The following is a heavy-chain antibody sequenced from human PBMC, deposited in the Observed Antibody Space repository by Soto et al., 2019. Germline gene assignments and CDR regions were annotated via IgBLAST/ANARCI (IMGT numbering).Heavy chain of an antibody. CDR3: ARDTYYFGSSSDGLDT. V-gene: IGHV4-39*07. Sequence: PSETLSLTCTVSGGSISSSSYYWGWIRQPPGKGPEWIGSVFYTGFTSYNPSLESRVSVSVDKSKNQFSLKMISVTAADTALYYCARDTYYFGSSSDGLDTWGPGTLVTVSS. J-gene: IGHJ5*02. CDR1: GGSISSSSYY. CDR2: VFYTGFT. D-gene: IGHD3-22*01.